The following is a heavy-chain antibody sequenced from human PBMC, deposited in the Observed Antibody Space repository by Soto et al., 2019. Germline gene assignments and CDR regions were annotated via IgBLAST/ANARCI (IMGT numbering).Heavy chain of an antibody. CDR2: IYYSGTT. J-gene: IGHJ4*02. V-gene: IGHV4-39*02. CDR3: ARLAYRDYST. CDR1: GGSIKVGDYY. D-gene: IGHD2-21*01. Sequence: LSLTCTVSGGSIKVGDYYWGWIRQPPGKGLEWVGTIYYSGTTYYNPSLKSRLTISVDTSKNHFSLELSSVTAADTAFYYCARLAYRDYSTWGQGTLVTVSS.